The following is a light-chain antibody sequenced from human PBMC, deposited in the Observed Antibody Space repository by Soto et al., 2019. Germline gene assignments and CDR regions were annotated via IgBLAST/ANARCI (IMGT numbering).Light chain of an antibody. CDR3: QQYDKWPPWT. CDR2: DAS. Sequence: EIVMRQSPATLSVSPGERVTLSCRASQSVSSNLAWYQQKPGQAPRLLISDASTRATGIPARFSGSGSGTQCTLTISSLQSEDFAVYYCQQYDKWPPWTFGQGTKVEIK. J-gene: IGKJ1*01. CDR1: QSVSSN. V-gene: IGKV3-15*01.